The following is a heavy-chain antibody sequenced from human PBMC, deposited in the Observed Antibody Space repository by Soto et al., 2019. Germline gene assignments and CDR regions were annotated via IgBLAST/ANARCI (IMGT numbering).Heavy chain of an antibody. CDR3: TGVRSYGDYYWSAP. CDR2: INPNSGGT. J-gene: IGHJ5*02. Sequence: ASVKVSCKASGYTFTGYYMHWVRQAPGQGLEWMGWINPNSGGTNYAQKFQGWVTMTRDTSISTANMEMSRLRSDDTAVNYNTGVRSYGDYYWSAPGGKGTLVPVSS. V-gene: IGHV1-2*04. D-gene: IGHD4-17*01. CDR1: GYTFTGYY.